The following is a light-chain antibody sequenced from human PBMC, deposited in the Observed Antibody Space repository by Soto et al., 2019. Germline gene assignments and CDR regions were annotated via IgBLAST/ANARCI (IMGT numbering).Light chain of an antibody. CDR2: DAS. CDR1: QSISFY. Sequence: EIVLTQSPATLSLSPGERATLSCRASQSISFYLTWYQHKPGQAPRLFIYDASNRATGIPARFSGSGYGTDFTLTISSLEPEDFAVYYCQQRSNWPTFGQGTRLEIK. J-gene: IGKJ5*01. V-gene: IGKV3-11*01. CDR3: QQRSNWPT.